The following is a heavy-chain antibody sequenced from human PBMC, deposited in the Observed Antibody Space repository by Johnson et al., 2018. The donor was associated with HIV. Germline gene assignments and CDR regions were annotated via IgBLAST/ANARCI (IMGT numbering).Heavy chain of an antibody. CDR2: IDTTGYI. CDR1: GFTFSNYD. J-gene: IGHJ3*02. Sequence: VQLVESGGGLAQPGGSLRLPCAASGFTFSNYDMHWVRQIAGGRLEWVSVIDTTGYIIYAGSVTGRFTISRENAKNSLYLPVNSLRAGDTALYYCARGSYDGDAFDIWGQGTVVTVSS. V-gene: IGHV3-13*01. D-gene: IGHD1-26*01. CDR3: ARGSYDGDAFDI.